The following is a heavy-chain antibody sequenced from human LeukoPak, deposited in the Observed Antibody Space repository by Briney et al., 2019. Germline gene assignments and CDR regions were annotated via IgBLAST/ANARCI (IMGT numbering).Heavy chain of an antibody. D-gene: IGHD2-8*01. CDR3: ARASFNVVFGNWFDP. CDR1: SGSIGSSSNY. CDR2: VYYSGST. J-gene: IGHJ5*02. V-gene: IGHV4-39*01. Sequence: SETLSLTCTVSSGSIGSSSNYWGWIRQAPGKGLEWIGNVYYSGSTFYNPSLKSRVTIFVDTSKTQFSLKLRSVTAADTAIYYCARASFNVVFGNWFDPWGQGTLVTVSS.